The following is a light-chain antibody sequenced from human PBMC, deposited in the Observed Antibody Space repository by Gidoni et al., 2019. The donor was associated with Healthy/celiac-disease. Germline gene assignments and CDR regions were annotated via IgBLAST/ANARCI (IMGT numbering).Light chain of an antibody. V-gene: IGKV1-9*01. CDR2: AAS. Sequence: DIQLTPFPSFLSASVGDRVTITCRASQGISSYLAWYQQKPGKAPKLLIYAASTLQSGVPSRFSGSGSGTEFTLTISSLQPEDFATYYCQQLNSYPRTFGQGTKVEIK. J-gene: IGKJ1*01. CDR1: QGISSY. CDR3: QQLNSYPRT.